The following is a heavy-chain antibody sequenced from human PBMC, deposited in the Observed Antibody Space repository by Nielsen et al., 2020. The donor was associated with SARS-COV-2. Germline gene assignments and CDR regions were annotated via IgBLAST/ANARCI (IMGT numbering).Heavy chain of an antibody. CDR2: IYYSGST. CDR1: GGSISSSSYY. Sequence: SETLSLTCTVSGGSISSSSYYWGWIRQPPGKGLEWIGSIYYSGSTYYNPSLKSRVTISVDTSKNQFSLKLSSVTAADTAVYYCARYSGYVQFVDYWGQGTLVTVSS. V-gene: IGHV4-39*01. D-gene: IGHD5-12*01. J-gene: IGHJ4*02. CDR3: ARYSGYVQFVDY.